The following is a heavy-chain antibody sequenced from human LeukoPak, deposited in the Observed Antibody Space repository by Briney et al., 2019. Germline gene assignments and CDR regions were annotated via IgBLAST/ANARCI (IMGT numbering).Heavy chain of an antibody. Sequence: PSETLSLTCTVSGGSISSYYWSWIRQPAGKGLEWIGRIYTSGSTNYNPSLKSRVTMSVDTSKNQFSLKLSSVTAADTAVYYCARDSLTVLRFLERGDNPYYYYGMDVWGQGTTVTVSS. V-gene: IGHV4-4*07. J-gene: IGHJ6*02. CDR2: IYTSGST. CDR3: ARDSLTVLRFLERGDNPYYYYGMDV. CDR1: GGSISSYY. D-gene: IGHD3-3*01.